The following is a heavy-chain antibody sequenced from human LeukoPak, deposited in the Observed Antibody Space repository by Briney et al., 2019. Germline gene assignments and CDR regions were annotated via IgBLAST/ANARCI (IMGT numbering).Heavy chain of an antibody. CDR1: GGSFSGYY. CDR3: ARAHRQWSRYFDL. D-gene: IGHD2-15*01. J-gene: IGHJ2*01. V-gene: IGHV4-34*01. CDR2: INHSGST. Sequence: PSETLSLTCAVYGGSFSGYYWGWIRQPPGKGLEWIGEINHSGSTNYNPSLKSRVTISVDTSKNQFSLKLSSVTAADTAVYYCARAHRQWSRYFDLWGRGTLVTVSS.